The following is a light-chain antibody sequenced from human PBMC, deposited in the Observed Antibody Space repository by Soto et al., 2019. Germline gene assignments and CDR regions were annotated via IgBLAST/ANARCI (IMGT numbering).Light chain of an antibody. J-gene: IGKJ5*01. V-gene: IGKV1-39*01. CDR2: AAS. CDR1: QSISSY. CDR3: QQSYSTLPIT. Sequence: DIHMTHSPSSLSSSSVDRVTITCRASQSISSYLNWYQQKPGKAPKLLIYAASSLQSGVPSRFSGSGSGTDFTLTISSLQPEDFATYYCQQSYSTLPITFGQGTRLEIK.